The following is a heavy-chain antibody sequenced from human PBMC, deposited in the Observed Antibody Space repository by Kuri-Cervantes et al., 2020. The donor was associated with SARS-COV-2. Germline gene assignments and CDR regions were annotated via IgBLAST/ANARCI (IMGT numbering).Heavy chain of an antibody. CDR3: ARDRWTVAGGLDY. Sequence: GESLKISCAASGFTFSSYWMSWVRQAPGKGLEWVANIKQDGSEKYYVDSVKGRFTISRDNAKNSLYLQMNSLRAEDTAVYYCARDRWTVAGGLDYWGQGTLVTGYS. D-gene: IGHD3-10*01. V-gene: IGHV3-7*05. CDR2: IKQDGSEK. J-gene: IGHJ4*02. CDR1: GFTFSSYW.